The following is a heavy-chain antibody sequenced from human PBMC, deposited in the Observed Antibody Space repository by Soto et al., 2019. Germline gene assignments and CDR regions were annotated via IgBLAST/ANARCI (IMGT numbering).Heavy chain of an antibody. Sequence: QVQLVQSGVEVKKPGSSVKVSCKASGGTFNSYAIDWVRQAPGQGLEWMGGIIPIFGTTNYAQKLQGRGTLTADESTRTAYMELSTLTSEDTAVYYCARGTVTGSEYNFYYYGMDVWGQGTTVIVSS. CDR3: ARGTVTGSEYNFYYYGMDV. CDR1: GGTFNSYA. CDR2: IIPIFGTT. D-gene: IGHD1-1*01. J-gene: IGHJ6*02. V-gene: IGHV1-69*12.